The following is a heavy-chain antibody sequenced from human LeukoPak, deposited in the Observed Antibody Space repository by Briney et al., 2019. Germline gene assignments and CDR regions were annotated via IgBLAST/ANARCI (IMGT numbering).Heavy chain of an antibody. D-gene: IGHD4-23*01. CDR2: IYHSGST. CDR3: ASWPDYGGTRIDL. V-gene: IGHV4-38-2*02. CDR1: GGSISSGYY. Sequence: SQTLSLTCTVSGGSISSGYYWGWIRQPPGKGLEWIGSIYHSGSTYYNPSLKSRVTISVDTSKNQFSLKLSSVTAADTAVYYCASWPDYGGTRIDLWGRGTLVTVSS. J-gene: IGHJ2*01.